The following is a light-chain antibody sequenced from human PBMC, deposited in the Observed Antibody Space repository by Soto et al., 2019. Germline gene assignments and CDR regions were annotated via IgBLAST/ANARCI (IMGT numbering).Light chain of an antibody. V-gene: IGLV2-23*01. Sequence: QSALAQPASVSGSPGQSITISCTGASGYVATYSLVSWYQQHPGKAPKVVIYEGHKRPSGVPDRFSGSTSVNTASLTISGLQTDDEADYYCCLYVGATTYVFGTGTKLTVL. CDR2: EGH. CDR1: SGYVATYSL. CDR3: CLYVGATTYV. J-gene: IGLJ1*01.